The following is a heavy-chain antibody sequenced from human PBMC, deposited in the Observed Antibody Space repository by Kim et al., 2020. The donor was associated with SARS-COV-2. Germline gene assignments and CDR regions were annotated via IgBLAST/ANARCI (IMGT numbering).Heavy chain of an antibody. CDR2: INHSGST. J-gene: IGHJ6*03. D-gene: IGHD6-19*01. V-gene: IGHV4-34*01. CDR3: ARGVSGWPRNYYYYYMDV. CDR1: GGSFSGYY. Sequence: SETLSLTCAVYGGSFSGYYWSWIRQPPGKGLEWIGEINHSGSTNYNPSLKSRVTISVDTSKNKFSLKLRTVIAADTAVYYCARGVSGWPRNYYYYYMDV.